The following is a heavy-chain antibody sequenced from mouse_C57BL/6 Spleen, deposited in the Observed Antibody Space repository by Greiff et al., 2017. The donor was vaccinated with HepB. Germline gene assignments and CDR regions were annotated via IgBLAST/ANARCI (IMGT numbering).Heavy chain of an antibody. CDR3: ARAPSRYYFAY. Sequence: DVQLQESGPGLVKPSQSLSLTCSVTGYSITSGYYWNWIRQFPGNKLEWMGYISYDGSNNYNPSLQNRISITRDTSKNQFFLKLNSVTTEDTATYYCARAPSRYYFAYWGQGTTLTVSS. J-gene: IGHJ2*01. D-gene: IGHD2-10*02. V-gene: IGHV3-6*01. CDR1: GYSITSGYY. CDR2: ISYDGSN.